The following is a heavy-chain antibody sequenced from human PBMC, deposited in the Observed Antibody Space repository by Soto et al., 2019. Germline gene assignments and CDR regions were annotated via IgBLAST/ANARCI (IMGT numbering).Heavy chain of an antibody. V-gene: IGHV1-69*05. CDR3: ARNPMVHIVVVTDKYGMVV. CDR2: VIPIFGTA. CDR1: GGTFSSYA. Sequence: QVQLVQSGAEVKKPGSSVKVSCKASGGTFSSYAISWVRQAPGQGLEWKGGVIPIFGTANYAQKFQGKVTITTDQSTSTAYMELSSLRSEDTAVYYCARNPMVHIVVVTDKYGMVVCGQGTTVTVSS. J-gene: IGHJ6*02. D-gene: IGHD2-21*02.